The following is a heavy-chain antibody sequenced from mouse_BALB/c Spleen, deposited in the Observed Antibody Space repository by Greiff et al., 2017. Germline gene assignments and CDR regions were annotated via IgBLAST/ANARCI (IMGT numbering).Heavy chain of an antibody. CDR3: ARPSVAMDY. CDR1: GYTFTSYW. Sequence: VKLMESGAELAKPGASVKMSCKASGYTFTSYWMHWVKQRPGQGLEWIGYINPSTGYTEYNQKFKDKATLTADKSSSTAYMQLSSLTSEDSAVYYCARPSVAMDYWGQGTSVTVSS. J-gene: IGHJ4*01. V-gene: IGHV1-7*01. CDR2: INPSTGYT.